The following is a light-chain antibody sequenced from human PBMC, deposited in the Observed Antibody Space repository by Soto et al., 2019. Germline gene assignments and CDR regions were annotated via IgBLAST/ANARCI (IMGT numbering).Light chain of an antibody. V-gene: IGLV2-23*01. CDR3: CSYARGSTLV. CDR2: EDI. J-gene: IGLJ3*02. Sequence: QSALTQPASVSGSPGQSITISCTGTSSDVGSYNLVSWYQQHPGKAPKPMIYEDIKRPSGVSIRFFGSKSGNTASLTISGLQAEDEADYFCCSYARGSTLVFGGGTKLTVL. CDR1: SSDVGSYNL.